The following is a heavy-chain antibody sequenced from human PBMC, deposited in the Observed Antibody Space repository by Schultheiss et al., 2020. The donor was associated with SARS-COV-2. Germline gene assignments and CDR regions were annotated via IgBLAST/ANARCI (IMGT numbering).Heavy chain of an antibody. J-gene: IGHJ4*02. V-gene: IGHV3-21*01. CDR1: GFTFSSYS. Sequence: GGSLRLSCAASGFTFSSYSMNWVRQAPGKGLEWVSSISGSSSYMNYADSVKGRFTISRDNAKNSLYLQMNSLRAEDTAVYYCARDSRGTVDYWGQGTLVTVSS. CDR3: ARDSRGTVDY. CDR2: ISGSSSYM. D-gene: IGHD1-26*01.